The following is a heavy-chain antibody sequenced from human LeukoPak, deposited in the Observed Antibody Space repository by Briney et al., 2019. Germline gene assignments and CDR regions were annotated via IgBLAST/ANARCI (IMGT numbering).Heavy chain of an antibody. CDR1: GYTFTSYG. CDR3: ARDSGYCSSTSCYPYYYFDY. Sequence: ASVKVSCKASGYTFTSYGISWVRQAPGQGLEWMGWISAYNGNTNYAQKLQGRVTMTTDTSTRTAYMELRSLRSDDTAVYYCARDSGYCSSTSCYPYYYFDYWGQGTLVTVSS. CDR2: ISAYNGNT. D-gene: IGHD2-2*01. J-gene: IGHJ4*02. V-gene: IGHV1-18*01.